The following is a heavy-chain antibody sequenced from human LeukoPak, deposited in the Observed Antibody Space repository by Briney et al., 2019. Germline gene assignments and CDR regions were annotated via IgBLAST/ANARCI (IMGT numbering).Heavy chain of an antibody. Sequence: GGSLRLSCAASGFTFSSYWMSWVRQAPGKGLEWVANIKQDGSEKYYVDSVKGRFTISRDNAKNSLYLQMNSLRAEDTAVYYCVRDFAERGYSYGYSGPFDYWGQGTLVTVSS. CDR1: GFTFSSYW. CDR3: VRDFAERGYSYGYSGPFDY. J-gene: IGHJ4*02. D-gene: IGHD5-18*01. V-gene: IGHV3-7*01. CDR2: IKQDGSEK.